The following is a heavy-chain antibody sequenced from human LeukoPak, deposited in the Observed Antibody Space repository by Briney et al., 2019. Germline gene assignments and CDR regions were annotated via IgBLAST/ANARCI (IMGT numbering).Heavy chain of an antibody. J-gene: IGHJ4*02. Sequence: GGSLRLSRTGSGFTFGDHAMSWVRQAPGKGLEWVGVIRSKAYGGTTEYAASVKGRFTISSEDSKSMAYRQMNRLKTEATAVYYCSRVGNSSWPFAYCSQGTLATVSS. CDR1: GFTFGDHA. CDR2: IRSKAYGGTT. V-gene: IGHV3-49*04. D-gene: IGHD6-13*01. CDR3: SRVGNSSWPFAY.